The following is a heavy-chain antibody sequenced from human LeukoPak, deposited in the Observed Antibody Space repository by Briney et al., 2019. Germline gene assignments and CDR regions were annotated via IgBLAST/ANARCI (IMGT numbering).Heavy chain of an antibody. CDR3: ARSHSSSWYGSYYMDV. V-gene: IGHV4-38-2*02. CDR1: GYSISSGYY. CDR2: IYHSGST. J-gene: IGHJ6*03. D-gene: IGHD6-13*01. Sequence: SETLSLTCTVSGYSISSGYYWGWIRQPPGKGLEWIGSIYHSGSTYYNPSLKSRVTISVDTSKNQFSLKLSSVTAADTAVYYCARSHSSSWYGSYYMDVWGKGTTVTISS.